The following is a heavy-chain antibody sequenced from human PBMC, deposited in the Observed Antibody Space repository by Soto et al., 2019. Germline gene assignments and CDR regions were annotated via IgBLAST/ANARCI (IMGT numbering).Heavy chain of an antibody. D-gene: IGHD5-12*01. CDR1: GFTFSSYV. V-gene: IGHV3-30-3*01. CDR2: ISYDGSNK. Sequence: ILSCAASGFTFSSYVIHWVRQAPGKGLEWVAVISYDGSNKYYADSVKGRFTISKDNSKNTLYLQMNSLRAEDTAVYYCARDRDGYNYYYVMDVWGQGTTVTVSS. J-gene: IGHJ6*02. CDR3: ARDRDGYNYYYVMDV.